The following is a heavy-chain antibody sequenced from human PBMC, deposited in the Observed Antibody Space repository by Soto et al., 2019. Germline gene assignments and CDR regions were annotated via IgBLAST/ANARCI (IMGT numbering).Heavy chain of an antibody. V-gene: IGHV3-23*01. Sequence: EVQLLESGGGLVQPGGSLRLSCAASGFTFSSYAMSWVRQAPGKGLEWVSAISGSGGSTYYADSVKGRFTISRDNSNNTLELQMNSLRAEDTAVYYCAKVIPGAHYGGNQFDYWGQGTLVTVSS. CDR2: ISGSGGST. D-gene: IGHD4-17*01. CDR3: AKVIPGAHYGGNQFDY. CDR1: GFTFSSYA. J-gene: IGHJ4*02.